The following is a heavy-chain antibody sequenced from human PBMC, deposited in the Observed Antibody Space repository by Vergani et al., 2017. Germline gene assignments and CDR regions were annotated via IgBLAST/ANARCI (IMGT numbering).Heavy chain of an antibody. CDR2: IDPNSDGT. CDR1: GYTFNGYY. V-gene: IGHV1-2*02. Sequence: QVQLVQSGTEVKKPGASVKVSCKASGYTFNGYYIHWVRQAPGQGLEYMGWIDPNSDGTNYAQKFQGRVTMTRDTSISTPYMELSRLRSDDTAVYYCARGWSGYSTSWYFDFWGQGTLVTVSS. J-gene: IGHJ4*02. D-gene: IGHD6-13*01. CDR3: ARGWSGYSTSWYFDF.